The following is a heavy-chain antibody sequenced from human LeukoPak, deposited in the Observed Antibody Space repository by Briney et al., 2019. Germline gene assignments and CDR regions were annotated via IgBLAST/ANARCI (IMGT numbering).Heavy chain of an antibody. J-gene: IGHJ4*02. CDR1: GFFFSSHE. Sequence: QSGGSLRLSCAASGFFFSSHEMNWVRQAPGKGLEWVSYISSSGSAIYYADSVKGRFTISRGNAKNSLYLQMNSLRAEDTAVYYCARAALCCSSTSCIFDYWGQGTLVTVSS. CDR2: ISSSGSAI. CDR3: ARAALCCSSTSCIFDY. V-gene: IGHV3-48*03. D-gene: IGHD2-2*01.